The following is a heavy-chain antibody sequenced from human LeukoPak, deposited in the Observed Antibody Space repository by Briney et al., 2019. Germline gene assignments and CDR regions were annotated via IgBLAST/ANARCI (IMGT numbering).Heavy chain of an antibody. J-gene: IGHJ4*02. V-gene: IGHV3-23*01. CDR1: GFTSGVYA. CDR3: AKALDIVVEDRNFDY. D-gene: IGHD2-2*03. Sequence: GGSLSLSCVASGFTSGVYAMSWVRQAPGKGLEWVSATSTSGGSAYYADSVKGRFTISRDNSKNTLYLQMNSLRAEDTAVYYCAKALDIVVEDRNFDYWGQGTLVTVSS. CDR2: TSTSGGSA.